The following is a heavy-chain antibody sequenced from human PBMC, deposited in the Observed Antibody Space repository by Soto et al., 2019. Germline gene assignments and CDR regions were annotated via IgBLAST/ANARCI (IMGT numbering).Heavy chain of an antibody. V-gene: IGHV3-30*03. Sequence: SCAASGFTFSSYGMHWVRQAPGKGLEWVAVISYDGSNKYYADSVKGRFTISRDNSKNTLYLQMNSLRAEDTAVYYCATNYYDSSGYGGGLDYWGQGTLVTVSS. J-gene: IGHJ4*02. CDR2: ISYDGSNK. CDR1: GFTFSSYG. CDR3: ATNYYDSSGYGGGLDY. D-gene: IGHD3-22*01.